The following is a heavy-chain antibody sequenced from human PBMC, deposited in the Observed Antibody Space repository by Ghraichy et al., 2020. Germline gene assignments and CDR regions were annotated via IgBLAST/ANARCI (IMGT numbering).Heavy chain of an antibody. CDR1: GGSISSSTYY. CDR2: ISESGTT. Sequence: SETLSLTCTVSGGSISSSTYYWGWIRQPPGKGLEWIGFISESGTTYYSPSLKSRVAISVDTSNNQFSLNLSSVTAADTAVHYCARVLKTGERRGYFDYWGQGTLVTVSS. CDR3: ARVLKTGERRGYFDY. J-gene: IGHJ4*02. V-gene: IGHV4-39*01. D-gene: IGHD7-27*01.